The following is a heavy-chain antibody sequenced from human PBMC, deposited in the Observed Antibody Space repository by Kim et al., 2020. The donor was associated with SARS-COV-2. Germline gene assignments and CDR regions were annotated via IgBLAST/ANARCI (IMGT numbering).Heavy chain of an antibody. CDR3: ATDQAWAVDY. V-gene: IGHV3-7*03. CDR2: EK. Sequence: EKYYVDSVKGPFTISRDTDQDSLYLQMNGLGAEDTAIYYCATDQAWAVDYWGQGTLVTVSS. J-gene: IGHJ4*02.